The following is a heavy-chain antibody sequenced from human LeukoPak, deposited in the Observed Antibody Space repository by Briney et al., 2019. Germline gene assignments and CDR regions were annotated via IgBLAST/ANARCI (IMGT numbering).Heavy chain of an antibody. V-gene: IGHV3-66*01. CDR3: AKDESIAARRGFDY. CDR1: GFTVSSSY. Sequence: GGSLRLSCAGSGFTVSSSYMSWVRQAPGGGLEWVSILYSGGSIFYADSVKGRFTISRDNSKNTLYLQMNSLRAEDTAVYYCAKDESIAARRGFDYWGQGTLVTVSS. J-gene: IGHJ4*02. D-gene: IGHD6-6*01. CDR2: LYSGGSI.